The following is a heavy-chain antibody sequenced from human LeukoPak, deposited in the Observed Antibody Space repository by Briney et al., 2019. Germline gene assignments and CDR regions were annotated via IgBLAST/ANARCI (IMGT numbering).Heavy chain of an antibody. CDR3: ARGVSVVVTAMNAFDI. Sequence: VGSVRLSCAASGFTFSDYYMSWIRQAPGKGLEWVAYISSSGSTIYYADSVKGRFTISRDNAKNSLYLQMNRLRAEDTAVYYSARGVSVVVTAMNAFDIWGQGAIVTVSS. D-gene: IGHD2-21*02. V-gene: IGHV3-11*01. CDR2: ISSSGSTI. J-gene: IGHJ3*02. CDR1: GFTFSDYY.